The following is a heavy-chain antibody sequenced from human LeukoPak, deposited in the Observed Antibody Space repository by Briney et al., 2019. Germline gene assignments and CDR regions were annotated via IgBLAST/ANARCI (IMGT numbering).Heavy chain of an antibody. CDR1: GFTFSGYA. D-gene: IGHD2-8*01. V-gene: IGHV3-23*01. CDR3: AKDTSIGKYCTNGVCSPFDY. J-gene: IGHJ4*02. CDR2: ISDSGDYT. Sequence: QPGGSLTLSCAGSGFTFSGYAMSWVRQAPGQGLEWVSVISDSGDYTSYADSVRGRFTISRDNSRNTLYLQMISLRPGDTAVYYCAKDTSIGKYCTNGVCSPFDYWGQGTLVTVSS.